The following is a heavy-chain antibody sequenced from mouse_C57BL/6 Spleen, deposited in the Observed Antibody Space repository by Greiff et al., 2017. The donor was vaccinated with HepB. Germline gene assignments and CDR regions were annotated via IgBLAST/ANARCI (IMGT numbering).Heavy chain of an antibody. Sequence: VQLQQSGAELARPGASVKLSCKASGYTFTSYGISWVKQRTGQGLEWIGEIYPRSGNTYYNEKFKGKATLTADKSSSTAYMELRSLTSEDSAVYFCARRGDGSSQGDYWGQGTTLTVSS. CDR3: ARRGDGSSQGDY. D-gene: IGHD1-1*01. CDR1: GYTFTSYG. CDR2: IYPRSGNT. V-gene: IGHV1-81*01. J-gene: IGHJ2*01.